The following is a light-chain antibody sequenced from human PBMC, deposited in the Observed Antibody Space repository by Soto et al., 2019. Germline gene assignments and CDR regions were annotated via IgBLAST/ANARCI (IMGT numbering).Light chain of an antibody. J-gene: IGKJ1*01. CDR1: QGISSY. CDR3: QQGNTWPWT. Sequence: AIRMTQSPSSFSASTGDRVTITCRASQGISSYLAWYQQKPGKAPKLLIYAASTLQSGVPSRFSGSGSGTDFTLTISCLQSEDFAFYYCQQGNTWPWTFGQGTKVDIK. V-gene: IGKV1-8*01. CDR2: AAS.